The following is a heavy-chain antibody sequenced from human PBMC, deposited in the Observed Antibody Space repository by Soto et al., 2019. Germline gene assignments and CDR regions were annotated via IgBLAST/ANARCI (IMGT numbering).Heavy chain of an antibody. CDR3: ARAPFGVVIGGLEWLRLLFDY. J-gene: IGHJ4*02. CDR2: ISYDGSNK. D-gene: IGHD3-3*01. Sequence: PGGSLRLSCAASGFTFSSYAMHWVRQAPGKGLEWVAVISYDGSNKYYADSVKGRFTISRDNSKNTLYLQMNSLRAEDTAVYYCARAPFGVVIGGLEWLRLLFDYWGQGTLVTVSS. CDR1: GFTFSSYA. V-gene: IGHV3-30-3*01.